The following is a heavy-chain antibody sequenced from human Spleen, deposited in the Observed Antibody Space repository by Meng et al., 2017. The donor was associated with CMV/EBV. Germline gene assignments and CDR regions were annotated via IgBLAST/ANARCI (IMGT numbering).Heavy chain of an antibody. CDR2: INPSNGAT. Sequence: ASVKVSCKASGYTFTANYIHWVRQAPGQGLEWMGWINPSNGATNSAQNLQGRVTMTRGTSISTAYMELSSLRSDDTAVYYCARDLSSLGFDLWGRGTLVTVSS. J-gene: IGHJ2*01. CDR3: ARDLSSLGFDL. D-gene: IGHD6-6*01. CDR1: GYTFTANY. V-gene: IGHV1-2*02.